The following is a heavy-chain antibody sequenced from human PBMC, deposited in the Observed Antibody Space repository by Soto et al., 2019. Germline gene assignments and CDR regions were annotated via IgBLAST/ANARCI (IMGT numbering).Heavy chain of an antibody. CDR2: IWYDGSNK. CDR3: ARGEQEKYNWNDPDYYYYYGMDV. J-gene: IGHJ6*02. D-gene: IGHD1-1*01. CDR1: GFTFSSYG. V-gene: IGHV3-33*01. Sequence: PGGSLRLSCAASGFTFSSYGMHWVRQAPGKGLEWVAVIWYDGSNKYYADSVKGRFTISRDNSKNTLYLQMNSLRAEDTTVYYCARGEQEKYNWNDPDYYYYYGMDVWGQGTTVTVSS.